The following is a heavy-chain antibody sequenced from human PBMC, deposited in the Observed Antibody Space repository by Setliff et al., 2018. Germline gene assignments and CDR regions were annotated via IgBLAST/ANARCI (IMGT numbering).Heavy chain of an antibody. CDR3: ASGHRYGYLFEY. CDR2: IWFDGRKT. D-gene: IGHD5-18*01. J-gene: IGHJ4*02. CDR1: GFTFSAHG. Sequence: GGSLRLSCEVSGFTFSAHGMHWVRQAPGKGPEWVAVIWFDGRKTQYADSVKGRFTISRDNAKNSLYLQMNSLRAEDTAVYYCASGHRYGYLFEYWGQGTLVTVSS. V-gene: IGHV3-33*03.